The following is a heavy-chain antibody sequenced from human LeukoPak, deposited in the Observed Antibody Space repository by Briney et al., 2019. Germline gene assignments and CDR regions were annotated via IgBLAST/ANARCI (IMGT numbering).Heavy chain of an antibody. CDR2: ITSSGRYI. D-gene: IGHD3-22*01. CDR3: VRDHHRRHYDSQARDTFDI. CDR1: GFTFSSYS. V-gene: IGHV3-21*01. Sequence: GGSLRLSCAASGFTFSSYSMNWVRQAPGKGLEWVSSITSSGRYIYYADSVKGRFTISRDNARNSLSLQMNSLRAEDTAVYYCVRDHHRRHYDSQARDTFDIWGQGTMVTVSS. J-gene: IGHJ3*02.